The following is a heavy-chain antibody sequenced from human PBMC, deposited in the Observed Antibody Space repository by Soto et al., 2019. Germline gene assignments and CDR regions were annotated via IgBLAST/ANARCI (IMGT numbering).Heavy chain of an antibody. D-gene: IGHD3-22*01. Sequence: SETLSLTCTVSRGSISNYFWTWIRQPPGRGLEWIGYIYYSGSTYYNPSLKSRVTISVDTSKNQFSLKLSSVTAADTAVYYCARGITMIVAHFDYWGQGTLVTVSS. CDR1: RGSISNYF. CDR3: ARGITMIVAHFDY. CDR2: IYYSGST. J-gene: IGHJ4*02. V-gene: IGHV4-59*06.